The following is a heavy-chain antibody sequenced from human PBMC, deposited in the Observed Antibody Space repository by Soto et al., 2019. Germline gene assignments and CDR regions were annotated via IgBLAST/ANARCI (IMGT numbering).Heavy chain of an antibody. CDR1: GFTFSTYS. V-gene: IGHV3-23*01. J-gene: IGHJ4*02. CDR2: ISGSGGTT. D-gene: IGHD3-3*02. CDR3: ARVLGAAD. Sequence: EVQLLESGGGLVQPGGSLRLSCTASGFTFSTYSMSWVRQAPGKGLEWVSAISGSGGTTYYADTVKGRLTIDADNSKNTLYLQMNSLRAEDTAVYYCARVLGAADWGQGTLVTVSS.